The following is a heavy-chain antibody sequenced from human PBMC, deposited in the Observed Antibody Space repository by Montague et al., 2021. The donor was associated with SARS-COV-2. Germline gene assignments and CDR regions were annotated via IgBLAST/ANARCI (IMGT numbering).Heavy chain of an antibody. CDR2: INHSGST. J-gene: IGHJ6*02. V-gene: IGHV4-34*01. Sequence: SETLSLTCAVYGGSFSGYHWSWIRQPPGKGLEWIGEINHSGSTNYNPSXXSRVTISVDTSKNQFSLKLSSVTAADTAVYYCTREGYQVLWSDYYYYGMDVWGQGTTVTVSS. CDR3: TREGYQVLWSDYYYYGMDV. D-gene: IGHD2-2*01. CDR1: GGSFSGYH.